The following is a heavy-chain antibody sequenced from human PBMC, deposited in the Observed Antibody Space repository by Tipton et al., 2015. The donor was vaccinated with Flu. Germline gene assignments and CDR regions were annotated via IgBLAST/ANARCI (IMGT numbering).Heavy chain of an antibody. CDR3: ARRDYSNYDY. CDR1: GDSISSDYY. V-gene: IGHV4-38-2*02. J-gene: IGHJ4*02. Sequence: TLSLTCIVSGDSISSDYYWAWIRQPPGKGLEWIGNGHHTGNPYYNPSLKSRVIISVDRSKNQFSLRLSSVTAADTAVYYCARRDYSNYDYWGQGTLVTVSS. D-gene: IGHD4-11*01. CDR2: GHHTGNP.